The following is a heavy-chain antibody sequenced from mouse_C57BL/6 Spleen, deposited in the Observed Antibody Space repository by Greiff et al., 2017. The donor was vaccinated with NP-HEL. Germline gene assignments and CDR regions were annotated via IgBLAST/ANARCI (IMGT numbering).Heavy chain of an antibody. Sequence: QVQLQQPGAELVMPGASVKLSCKASGYTFTSYWMHWVKQRPGQGLEWIGEIDPSDSYTNYNQKFKGKSTLTVDKSSSTADMQLSSLTSEDSAVYYCARLDDYGYWGQGTTLTVSS. D-gene: IGHD2-4*01. CDR2: IDPSDSYT. CDR1: GYTFTSYW. CDR3: ARLDDYGY. V-gene: IGHV1-69*01. J-gene: IGHJ2*01.